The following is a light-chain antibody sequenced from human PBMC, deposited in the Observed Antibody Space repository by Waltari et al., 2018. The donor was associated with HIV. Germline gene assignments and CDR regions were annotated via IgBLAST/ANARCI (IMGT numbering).Light chain of an antibody. V-gene: IGLV3-10*01. CDR1: ALPEKY. CDR3: YSTDSSGNHWL. CDR2: EDG. Sequence: SYELTQPPSVSVSPGQTARITCSGDALPEKYAFWYQQKSGQAPVLVIYEDGKRPSGIPDRFSGSSSGTLATLTISGAQVEDEADYYCYSTDSSGNHWLFGGGTKLTVL. J-gene: IGLJ3*02.